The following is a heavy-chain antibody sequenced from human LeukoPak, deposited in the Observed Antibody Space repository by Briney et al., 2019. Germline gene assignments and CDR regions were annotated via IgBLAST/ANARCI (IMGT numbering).Heavy chain of an antibody. V-gene: IGHV4-39*01. CDR1: GGSISSNTYY. Sequence: SETLSLTCTVSGGSISSNTYYWGWIRQTPEKGLDWIGSIHYSGRTLYNPSLDSRVTISVDTSTHQFSLRLTPVTGADTAVYYCARHTPATVGIYFDYWGQGTLVTVSS. CDR3: ARHTPATVGIYFDY. J-gene: IGHJ4*02. D-gene: IGHD1-26*01. CDR2: IHYSGRT.